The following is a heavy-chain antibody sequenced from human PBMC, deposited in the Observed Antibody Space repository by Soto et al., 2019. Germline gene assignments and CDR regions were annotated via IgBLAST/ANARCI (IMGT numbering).Heavy chain of an antibody. V-gene: IGHV4-31*03. Sequence: PSETLSLTCIVSGASLNSGNYYWRWIRQVPGKGLEWIGHIYVTGAVDYNPSLRDRITISQDTSERQFSLNLRLVTAADTAVYYCARLRIATNNYKWFDPWGQGTLVTVS. CDR1: GASLNSGNYY. D-gene: IGHD2-21*01. J-gene: IGHJ5*02. CDR3: ARLRIATNNYKWFDP. CDR2: IYVTGAV.